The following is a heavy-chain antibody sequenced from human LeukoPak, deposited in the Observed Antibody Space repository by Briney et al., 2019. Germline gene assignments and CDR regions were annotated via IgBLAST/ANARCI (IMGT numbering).Heavy chain of an antibody. V-gene: IGHV3-21*06. CDR2: ITGSGPYI. Sequence: KPGGSLRLSCAASGFTFSTFAMHWVRLSPEKGLEWVSSITGSGPYILYADSAKRRFTISRDNTKNLLYLEMNSLRAEDTAMYYCMRDVGAVRGEVYFDYWGRGTLVTVSS. D-gene: IGHD3-16*01. J-gene: IGHJ4*02. CDR1: GFTFSTFA. CDR3: MRDVGAVRGEVYFDY.